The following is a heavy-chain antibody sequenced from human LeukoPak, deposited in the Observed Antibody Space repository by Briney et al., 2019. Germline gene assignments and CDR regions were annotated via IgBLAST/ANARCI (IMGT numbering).Heavy chain of an antibody. V-gene: IGHV5-51*01. J-gene: IGHJ6*03. CDR3: ARQNHYYYYMDV. CDR1: GYVFIRHW. Sequence: GESLKISCKASGYVFIRHWIGWVRQVPGKGLEWMGVIHPEDSYSRYNAAFQGQATLSVDESTSTAYLQLSSLKGSDTAIYYCARQNHYYYYMDVWGRGTTVTVSS. CDR2: IHPEDSYS.